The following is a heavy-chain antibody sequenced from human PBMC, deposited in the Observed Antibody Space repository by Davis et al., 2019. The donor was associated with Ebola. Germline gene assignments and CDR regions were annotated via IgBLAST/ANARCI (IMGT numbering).Heavy chain of an antibody. D-gene: IGHD2/OR15-2a*01. V-gene: IGHV3-23*01. Sequence: PGGSLRLSCAASGFTLSNYAMSWVRQAPGKGLELVSGISGSGATTYYADSVKGRFTISRDNAKNTLYLQMNSLRADDTALYSCAKGGARYFYHYYRMDVWGQGTTVTVSS. J-gene: IGHJ6*02. CDR3: AKGGARYFYHYYRMDV. CDR2: ISGSGATT. CDR1: GFTLSNYA.